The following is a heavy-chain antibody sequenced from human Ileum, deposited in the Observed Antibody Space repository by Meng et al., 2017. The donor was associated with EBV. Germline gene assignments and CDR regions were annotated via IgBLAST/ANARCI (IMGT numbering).Heavy chain of an antibody. CDR1: GFTFRYYW. V-gene: IGHV3-74*01. D-gene: IGHD5-24*01. CDR3: ATVRDGYPRLFDY. CDR2: ITSDGSST. Sequence: VDQVAAGGGLVQPGGSLRLSCAASGFTFRYYWMHWVRQAPGKGLVWVSHITSDGSSTNYADSVKGRFTISRDNAKNTLYLQMNSLRAEDAAVYYCATVRDGYPRLFDYWGQGTLVTVSS. J-gene: IGHJ4*02.